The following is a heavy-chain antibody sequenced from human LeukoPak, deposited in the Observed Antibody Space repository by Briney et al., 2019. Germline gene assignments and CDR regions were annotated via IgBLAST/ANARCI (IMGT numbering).Heavy chain of an antibody. Sequence: SETLSLTCTVSGYSISSGYNWGWIRQPPGKGLEWIGSIYHTGKTYYNASLKSRVTISVDTSKNQFSLKLSSVTAADTAVYFCARNYCSSTSCSEIYYFDYWGQGNLVTVSS. J-gene: IGHJ4*02. CDR1: GYSISSGYN. V-gene: IGHV4-38-2*02. CDR3: ARNYCSSTSCSEIYYFDY. CDR2: IYHTGKT. D-gene: IGHD2-2*01.